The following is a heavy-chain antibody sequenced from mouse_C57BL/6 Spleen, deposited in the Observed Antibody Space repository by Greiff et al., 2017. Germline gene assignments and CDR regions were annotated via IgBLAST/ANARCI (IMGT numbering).Heavy chain of an antibody. V-gene: IGHV5-9*01. CDR1: GFTFSSYT. Sequence: EVNLVESGGGLVKPGGSLKLSCAASGFTFSSYTMSWVRQTPEKRLEWVATISGGGGNTYYPDSVKGRFTISRDNAKNTLYLQMSSLRSEDTALYYCARHLTGYFDYWGQGTTLTVSS. CDR2: ISGGGGNT. CDR3: ARHLTGYFDY. D-gene: IGHD4-1*01. J-gene: IGHJ2*01.